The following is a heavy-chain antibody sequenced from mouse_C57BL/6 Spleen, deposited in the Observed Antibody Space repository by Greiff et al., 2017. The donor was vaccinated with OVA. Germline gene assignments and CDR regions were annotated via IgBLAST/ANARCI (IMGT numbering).Heavy chain of an antibody. J-gene: IGHJ3*01. CDR3: TRRGNYYGSSYPLAY. CDR2: IDPETGGT. CDR1: GYTFTDYE. D-gene: IGHD1-1*01. Sequence: QVQLQQSGAELVRPGASVTLSCKASGYTFTDYEMHWVKQTPVHGLEWIGAIDPETGGTAYNQKFKGKAILTADKSSSTAYMELRSLTSEDSAVYYCTRRGNYYGSSYPLAYWGQGTLVTVSA. V-gene: IGHV1-15*01.